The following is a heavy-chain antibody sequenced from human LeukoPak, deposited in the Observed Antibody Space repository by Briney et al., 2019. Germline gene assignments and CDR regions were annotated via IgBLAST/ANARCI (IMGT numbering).Heavy chain of an antibody. CDR3: ARVPAAPEIYFDY. CDR1: GGSINGGSYY. D-gene: IGHD2-2*01. Sequence: PSETLSLTCSVSGGSINGGSYYWSWIRQPAGKPLEWIGHIFTTGSTSYNPSLRTRVTISEDSSKDQFSLNLKSVTAADTAVYYCARVPAAPEIYFDYWGQGTLVTVSS. J-gene: IGHJ4*02. CDR2: IFTTGST. V-gene: IGHV4-61*09.